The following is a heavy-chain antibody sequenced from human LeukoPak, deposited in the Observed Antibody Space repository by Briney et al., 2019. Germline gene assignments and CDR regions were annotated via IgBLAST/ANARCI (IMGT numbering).Heavy chain of an antibody. V-gene: IGHV1-46*01. D-gene: IGHD2-21*01. CDR1: GYTFTSYY. CDR2: INPSGGST. J-gene: IGHJ6*03. Sequence: ASVKVSCKASGYTFTSYYLHWVRKAPGQGPEWMGIINPSGGSTSYAQKFQGRVTMTRDMSTSTVYMELSSLRSEDTAVYFCARDFKRCGPSGITWYYYYYYMDVWGKGTTVTVSS. CDR3: ARDFKRCGPSGITWYYYYYYMDV.